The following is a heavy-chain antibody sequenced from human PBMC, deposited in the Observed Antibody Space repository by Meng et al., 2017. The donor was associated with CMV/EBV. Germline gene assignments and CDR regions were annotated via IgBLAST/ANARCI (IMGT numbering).Heavy chain of an antibody. CDR1: GGSFSGYY. J-gene: IGHJ4*02. CDR3: ARSRGDCSSTSCYPRYFDC. D-gene: IGHD2-2*01. Sequence: SQTLSLTCAVYGGSFSGYYWSWIRQPPGKGLEWIGEINHSGSTNYNPSLKSRVTISVDTSKNQFSLKLSSVTAADTAVYYCARSRGDCSSTSCYPRYFDCWGQGTLVTVSS. V-gene: IGHV4-34*01. CDR2: INHSGST.